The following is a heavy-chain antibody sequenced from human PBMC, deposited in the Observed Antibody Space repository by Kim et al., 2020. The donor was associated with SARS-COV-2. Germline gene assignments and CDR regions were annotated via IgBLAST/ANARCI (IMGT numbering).Heavy chain of an antibody. CDR1: GFTFSSYG. CDR2: ISSDGSNK. Sequence: GGSLRLSCAASGFTFSSYGMHWVRQAPGKALEWVSAISSDGSNKYYAESVRGRFTISRDNAKNTLDLQMNSLRAEDTAVYYCAKDQMGLGYIFDYWGQGSLVIVSS. V-gene: IGHV3-30*18. D-gene: IGHD5-18*01. CDR3: AKDQMGLGYIFDY. J-gene: IGHJ4*02.